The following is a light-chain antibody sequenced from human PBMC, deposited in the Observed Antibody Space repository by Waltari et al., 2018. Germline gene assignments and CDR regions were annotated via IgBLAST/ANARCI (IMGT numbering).Light chain of an antibody. V-gene: IGKV4-1*01. CDR3: QQYYSTPNT. CDR1: QSVLYSSNNKNY. J-gene: IGKJ2*01. CDR2: WAS. Sequence: DIVMTQSPDSLAVSLGERATINCKSSQSVLYSSNNKNYLAWYQQKAGQPPKLLIYWASTRESGVPDRFSGSGSGTDFTLAISSLQAEDVAVYYCQQYYSTPNTFGQGTKVEIK.